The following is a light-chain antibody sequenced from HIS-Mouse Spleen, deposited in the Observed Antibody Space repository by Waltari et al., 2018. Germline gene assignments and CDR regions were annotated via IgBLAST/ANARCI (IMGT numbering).Light chain of an antibody. V-gene: IGLV3-21*03. CDR2: DDS. CDR1: NIGSTS. J-gene: IGLJ2*01. CDR3: QVWDSSSDHVV. Sequence: SYVLTQPPSVSVAPGKPARITCGGNNIGSTSVHCYQQKPGQAPVLVVYDDSDRPSGIPERFSGSNSGNTATLTISRVEAGDEADYYCQVWDSSSDHVVFGGGTKLTVL.